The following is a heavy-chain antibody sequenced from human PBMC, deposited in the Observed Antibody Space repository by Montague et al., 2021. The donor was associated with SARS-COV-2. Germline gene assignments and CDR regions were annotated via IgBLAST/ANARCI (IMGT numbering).Heavy chain of an antibody. CDR1: GGSISSYY. V-gene: IGHV4-59*01. CDR3: AREVRYYYDSSGPGAFDI. J-gene: IGHJ3*02. D-gene: IGHD3-22*01. CDR2: IYYSGRT. Sequence: SETLSLTCTVSGGSISSYYWSWIRQPPGKGLEWIGYIYYSGRTNYKTSXXSRVTISVDTSKNQFSLKLSSVTAADTAVYYCAREVRYYYDSSGPGAFDIWGQGTMITVSS.